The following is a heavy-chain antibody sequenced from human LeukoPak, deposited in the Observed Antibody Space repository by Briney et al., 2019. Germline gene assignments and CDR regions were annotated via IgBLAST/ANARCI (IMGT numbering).Heavy chain of an antibody. D-gene: IGHD5-12*01. V-gene: IGHV4-59*01. CDR3: ARDLSGSIYFDY. CDR2: IYYSGST. Sequence: SETLSLTCTVSGGSISSYYWSWIRQPPGEGLEWIGYIYYSGSTNYNPSLKSRVTISVDTSKNQFSLKLSSVTAADTAVYYCARDLSGSIYFDYWGQGTLVTVSS. CDR1: GGSISSYY. J-gene: IGHJ4*02.